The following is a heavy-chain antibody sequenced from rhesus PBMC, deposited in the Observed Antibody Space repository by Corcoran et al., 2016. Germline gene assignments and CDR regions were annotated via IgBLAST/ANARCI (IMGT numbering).Heavy chain of an antibody. D-gene: IGHD3-3*01. CDR3: AKGKYLDWLSLKSYGLDS. CDR2: IDPSDSDT. CDR1: GYSFTSYW. J-gene: IGHJ6*01. V-gene: IGHV5-20*01. Sequence: EVQLVQSGAEVKRPGESLKISCKTSGYSFTSYWISWVRQMPGKGLEWMGAIDPSDSDTRYNPSFQVQVTISADKSISTAYLQWSRLKASDTATYYCAKGKYLDWLSLKSYGLDSWGQGVVVTVSS.